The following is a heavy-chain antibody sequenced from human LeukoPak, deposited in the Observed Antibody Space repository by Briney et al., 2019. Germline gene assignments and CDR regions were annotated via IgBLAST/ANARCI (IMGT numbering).Heavy chain of an antibody. J-gene: IGHJ4*02. D-gene: IGHD3/OR15-3a*01. CDR3: ATGLRTFDY. CDR2: IKQDGSEK. Sequence: GGSLRLSCAASGFTFSNYWMSWVRQAPGKGLEWVANIKQDGSEKFYVDSVKGRFTISRDNAENSLYLQMNSLRVEDTAVYYCATGLRTFDYWGQGTLVTVSS. V-gene: IGHV3-7*01. CDR1: GFTFSNYW.